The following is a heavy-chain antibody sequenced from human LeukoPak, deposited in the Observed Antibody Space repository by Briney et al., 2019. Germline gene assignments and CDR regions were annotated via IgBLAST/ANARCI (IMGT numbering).Heavy chain of an antibody. J-gene: IGHJ4*02. CDR3: AKPLAYCGGDCSAGFDY. V-gene: IGHV3-23*01. CDR2: ISGSGGST. Sequence: GGSLRLSCAASGFTFSSYAMSWVRQAPGKGLEWVSAISGSGGSTYYADSVKGRFTISRDNSKNTLYLQMNSLRAEDTAVYCCAKPLAYCGGDCSAGFDYWGQGTLVTVSS. CDR1: GFTFSSYA. D-gene: IGHD2-21*02.